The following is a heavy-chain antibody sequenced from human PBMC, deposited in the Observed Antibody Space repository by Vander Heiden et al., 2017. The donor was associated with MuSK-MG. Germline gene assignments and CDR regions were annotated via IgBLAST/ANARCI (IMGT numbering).Heavy chain of an antibody. CDR1: GYNFTGYY. D-gene: IGHD6-13*01. CDR2: INPKTGAT. J-gene: IGHJ4*02. CDR3: VRQQRGDY. Sequence: QVQLVQSGAEVKRPGASVTVSCKASGYNFTGYYIHWVRQAPGQGLQWVGWINPKTGATQYAENFQGRVTMTRATAIETAYMDLDNLRSDDTAIFYCVRQQRGDYWGQGTLVTVSS. V-gene: IGHV1-2*02.